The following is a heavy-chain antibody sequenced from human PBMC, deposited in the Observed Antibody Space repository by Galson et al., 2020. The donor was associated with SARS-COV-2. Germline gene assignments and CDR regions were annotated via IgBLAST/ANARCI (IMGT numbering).Heavy chain of an antibody. CDR1: GFTFNNFA. CDR2: ISYEGSKK. CDR3: TRGGLLWFEEGRSQFAH. V-gene: IGHV3-30*04. J-gene: IGHJ4*02. D-gene: IGHD3-10*01. Sequence: QLGESLKISCAASGFTFNNFAMHWVRQAPGKGLEWVAVISYEGSKKYYADSLQGRFTISRDSSRTTLYLEMNSLRTEDTATYYCTRGGLLWFEEGRSQFAHWGRGTLVPVS.